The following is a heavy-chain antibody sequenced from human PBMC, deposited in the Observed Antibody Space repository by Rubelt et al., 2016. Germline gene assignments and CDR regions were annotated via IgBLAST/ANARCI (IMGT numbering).Heavy chain of an antibody. V-gene: IGHV4-38-2*01. CDR1: GESISTGYY. D-gene: IGHD1-1*01. CDR2: INHSEST. Sequence: QLQLQESGPGLVKPSETLSLTCAVSGESISTGYYWGWIRQPPGKGLEWIVSINHSESTYYNPSLQILVTSSGDTSKNQFFLKLNSVTAADTAGYLWARRMTGTTRACDCWGEGSLVNVSS. J-gene: IGHJ4*02. CDR3: ARRMTGTTRACDC.